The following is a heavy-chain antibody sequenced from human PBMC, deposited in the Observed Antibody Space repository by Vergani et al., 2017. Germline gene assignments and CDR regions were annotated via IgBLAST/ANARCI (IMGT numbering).Heavy chain of an antibody. V-gene: IGHV3-30*02. Sequence: QVQLVESGGGVVQPGGSLTLSCAASGFTFSSYGMHWVRQAPGKGLEWVAFIRYDGSNKYFADSVKGRFTISRDNSKNTLYLQMNSLRAEDTAVYFCANGXRRYTVTTGLPFDYWGQGTLVTVSS. CDR2: IRYDGSNK. CDR3: ANGXRRYTVTTGLPFDY. J-gene: IGHJ4*02. D-gene: IGHD4-17*01. CDR1: GFTFSSYG.